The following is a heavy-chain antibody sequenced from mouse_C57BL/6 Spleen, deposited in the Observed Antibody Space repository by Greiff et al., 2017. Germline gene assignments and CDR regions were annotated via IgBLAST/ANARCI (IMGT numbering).Heavy chain of an antibody. D-gene: IGHD2-4*01. CDR3: ARRGDYDEDY. CDR1: GYTFTSYW. CDR2: IDPSDSYT. Sequence: QVHVKQPGAELVKPGASVKLSCKASGYTFTSYWMQWVKQRPGQGLEWIGEIDPSDSYTNYNQKFKGKATLTVDTSSSTAYMQLSSLTSEDSAVXYCARRGDYDEDYWGQGTTLTVSS. V-gene: IGHV1-50*01. J-gene: IGHJ2*01.